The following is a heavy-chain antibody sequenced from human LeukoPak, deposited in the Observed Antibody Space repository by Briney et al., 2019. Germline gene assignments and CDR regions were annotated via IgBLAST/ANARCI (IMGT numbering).Heavy chain of an antibody. CDR1: GFTFSSYG. CDR3: AKMAIGYCSSTSCPDY. D-gene: IGHD2-2*01. CDR2: IRYDGSNK. J-gene: IGHJ4*02. V-gene: IGHV3-30*02. Sequence: GGSLRLSCAASGFTFSSYGMHWVRQAPGKGLEWVAFIRYDGSNKYYADSVKGRFTISRDNSKNTLYLQMNSLRAEDTAVYYCAKMAIGYCSSTSCPDYWGQGTLVTVSS.